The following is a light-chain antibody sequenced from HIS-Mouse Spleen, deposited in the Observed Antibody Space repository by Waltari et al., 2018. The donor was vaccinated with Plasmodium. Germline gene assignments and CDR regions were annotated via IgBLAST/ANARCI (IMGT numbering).Light chain of an antibody. J-gene: IGKJ1*01. Sequence: DIQMTQSPSSLYASVGDRVTITCRASQSISSYLNWYQQKPGKAPKLLIYAASSLQSGVPSRFSGSGSGTDFTLTISSLQPEDFTTYYCQQSYSTWTFGQGTKVELK. V-gene: IGKV1-39*01. CDR2: AAS. CDR1: QSISSY. CDR3: QQSYSTWT.